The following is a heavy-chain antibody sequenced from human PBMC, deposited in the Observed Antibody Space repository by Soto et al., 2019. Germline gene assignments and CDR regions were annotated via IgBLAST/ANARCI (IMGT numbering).Heavy chain of an antibody. J-gene: IGHJ4*02. Sequence: SETLSLTCTVSGVSVSSASYYWSWIRQPPGKGLEWLGYIYYTGSTKYNPSLKTRVTISVDTSKNQFSLKLSSLTAADTAVYYCARGRTSGWYYFDYWGQGTLVTVSS. CDR2: IYYTGST. CDR3: ARGRTSGWYYFDY. V-gene: IGHV4-61*01. CDR1: GVSVSSASYY. D-gene: IGHD6-19*01.